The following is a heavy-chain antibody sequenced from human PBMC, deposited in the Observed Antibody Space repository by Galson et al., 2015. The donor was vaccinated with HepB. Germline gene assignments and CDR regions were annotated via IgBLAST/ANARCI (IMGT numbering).Heavy chain of an antibody. J-gene: IGHJ3*02. V-gene: IGHV3-48*02. D-gene: IGHD5-12*01. CDR1: GFTFSYYN. Sequence: SLRLSCAASGFTFSYYNMAWVRQAPGKGLEWVSYLSSSSSTIYYAESVKGRFTISRANANNSLYLPMNSLRDEDTAVYYCSRDNMVAGAVDIWGQGAMVTVSS. CDR2: LSSSSSTI. CDR3: SRDNMVAGAVDI.